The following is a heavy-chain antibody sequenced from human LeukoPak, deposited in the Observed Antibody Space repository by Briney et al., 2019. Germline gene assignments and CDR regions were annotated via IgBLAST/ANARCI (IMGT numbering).Heavy chain of an antibody. V-gene: IGHV4-34*01. CDR1: GGSFSDFY. CDR3: ARVVTYYYDNSGYVPYYFAH. D-gene: IGHD3-22*01. J-gene: IGHJ4*02. CDR2: INHSGTT. Sequence: SETLSFTCAVYGGSFSDFYWSWIRQSPGKGLEWIVEINHSGTTNYNPSLKSRVTISTDKSKKQFYLKLSSVTAADTVVYYCARVVTYYYDNSGYVPYYFAHWGQETLVIFSS.